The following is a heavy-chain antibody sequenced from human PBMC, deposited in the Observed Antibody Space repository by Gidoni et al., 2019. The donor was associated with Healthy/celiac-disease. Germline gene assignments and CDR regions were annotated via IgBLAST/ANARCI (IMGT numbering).Heavy chain of an antibody. J-gene: IGHJ3*02. CDR1: GCSISSGSYY. CDR2: IYTSGST. Sequence: QVQLQESGPGLVKPSQTLSLTCPVSGCSISSGSYYWSWIRPPAGKGLEWIGRIYTSGSTNYNPSLKSRVTISVDTSKNQFSLKLSSVTAADTAVYYCAREEATWTVTPDAFDIWGQGTMVTVSS. V-gene: IGHV4-61*02. CDR3: AREEATWTVTPDAFDI. D-gene: IGHD4-4*01.